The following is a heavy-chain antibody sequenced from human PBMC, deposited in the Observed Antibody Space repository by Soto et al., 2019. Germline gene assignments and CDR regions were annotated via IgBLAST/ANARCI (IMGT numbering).Heavy chain of an antibody. J-gene: IGHJ4*02. Sequence: VKVSCKASVYTFTDYHVHWVRQAPGQGLELIGIINPSRGTTSYTQRFQGRVTMTRDTSASTVYMELISLRSEDTAMYYCARDGSGYYYGSFDYWGQGTLVTVSS. CDR2: INPSRGTT. D-gene: IGHD3-22*01. CDR1: VYTFTDYH. V-gene: IGHV1-46*01. CDR3: ARDGSGYYYGSFDY.